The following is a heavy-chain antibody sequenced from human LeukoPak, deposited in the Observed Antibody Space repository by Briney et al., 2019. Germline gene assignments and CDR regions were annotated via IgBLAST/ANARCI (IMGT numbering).Heavy chain of an antibody. D-gene: IGHD2-2*01. V-gene: IGHV1-8*03. Sequence: ASVKVSCEASGYTFTSYDINWVRQATGQGLGWMGWMNPNSGNTGYAQKFQGRVTITRNTSISTAYMELSSLRSEDTAVYYCARVESSTSYDAFDIWGQGTMVTVSS. CDR3: ARVESSTSYDAFDI. CDR1: GYTFTSYD. CDR2: MNPNSGNT. J-gene: IGHJ3*02.